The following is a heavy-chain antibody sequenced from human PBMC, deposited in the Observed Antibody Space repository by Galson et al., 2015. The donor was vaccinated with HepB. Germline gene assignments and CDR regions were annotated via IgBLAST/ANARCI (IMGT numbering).Heavy chain of an antibody. CDR1: GYILTGHY. CDR2: INTDSGGT. V-gene: IGHV1-2*06. D-gene: IGHD5-12*01. Sequence: SAKVSCKASGYILTGHYMPWGRQAPGQGLEWMGRINTDSGGTKYAQKFQGRVTMTREKSISTAYMEPSRLGSDDTAVYFCARGGLRGLTQQDAFDIWGQGTMVTVSS. CDR3: ARGGLRGLTQQDAFDI. J-gene: IGHJ3*02.